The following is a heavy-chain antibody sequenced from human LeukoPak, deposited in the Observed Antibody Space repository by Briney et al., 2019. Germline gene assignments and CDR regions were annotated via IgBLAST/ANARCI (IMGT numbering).Heavy chain of an antibody. J-gene: IGHJ4*02. V-gene: IGHV3-43D*03. Sequence: PGGSLRLSCAASEFTFDDYAMHWVRQAPGKGLEWVSLISWDGGSTYYADSVKGRFTISRDNSKNSLYLQMNSLRAEDTALYYCAKDIAARPEYYFDYWGQGTLVTVSS. D-gene: IGHD6-6*01. CDR3: AKDIAARPEYYFDY. CDR2: ISWDGGST. CDR1: EFTFDDYA.